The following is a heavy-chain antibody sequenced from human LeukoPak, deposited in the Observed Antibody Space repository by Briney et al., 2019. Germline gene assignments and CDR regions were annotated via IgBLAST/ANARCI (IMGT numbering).Heavy chain of an antibody. J-gene: IGHJ3*02. CDR2: INHSGST. CDR3: ARGVGVYIAVAGTSAFDI. Sequence: SETLSLTCAVYGGSFSGYYWSWIRQPPGKGLEWIGEINHSGSTNYNPSLKSRVTISVDTSKNQFSLKLSSVTAADTAAYYCARGVGVYIAVAGTSAFDIWGQGTMVTVSS. V-gene: IGHV4-34*01. D-gene: IGHD6-19*01. CDR1: GGSFSGYY.